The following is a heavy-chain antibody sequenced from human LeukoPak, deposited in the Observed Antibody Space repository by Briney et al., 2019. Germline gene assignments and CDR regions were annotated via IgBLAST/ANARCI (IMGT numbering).Heavy chain of an antibody. Sequence: ASVKVSCKASGYTFTSYAMHWVRQAPGQRLEWMGWINAGNGNTKYSQKFQGRVTITADESTSTAYMELSSLRSEDTAVYYCARIAGYSYGGTIDYWGQGTLVTVSS. D-gene: IGHD5-18*01. V-gene: IGHV1-3*01. J-gene: IGHJ4*02. CDR3: ARIAGYSYGGTIDY. CDR1: GYTFTSYA. CDR2: INAGNGNT.